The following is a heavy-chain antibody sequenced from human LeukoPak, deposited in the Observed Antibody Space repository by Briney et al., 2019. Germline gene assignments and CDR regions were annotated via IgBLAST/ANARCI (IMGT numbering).Heavy chain of an antibody. V-gene: IGHV1-69*13. CDR1: GGTFSSYA. J-gene: IGHJ4*02. CDR3: ARDREVSIFGVVGNFDY. CDR2: IIPIFGTA. D-gene: IGHD3-3*01. Sequence: ASVKVSCKASGGTFSSYAISWVRQAPGQGLEWMGGIIPIFGTANYAQKFQGRVTITADESTSTAYMELSSLRSEDTAVYYCARDREVSIFGVVGNFDYWGQGTLVTVSS.